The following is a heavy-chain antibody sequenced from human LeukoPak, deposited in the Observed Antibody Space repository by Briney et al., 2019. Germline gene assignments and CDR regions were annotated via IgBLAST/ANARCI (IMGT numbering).Heavy chain of an antibody. CDR2: ISYDGSNK. CDR3: AREEIGYSYGYLY. J-gene: IGHJ4*02. Sequence: GRSLRLSCAASGFTFSSYGMHWVRQAPGKGLDWVAVISYDGSNKYYVDSVKGRFTISRDNSKNMLYLQTNSLRSEDTAVYYCAREEIGYSYGYLYWGQGTLVTVSS. V-gene: IGHV3-30*03. D-gene: IGHD5-18*01. CDR1: GFTFSSYG.